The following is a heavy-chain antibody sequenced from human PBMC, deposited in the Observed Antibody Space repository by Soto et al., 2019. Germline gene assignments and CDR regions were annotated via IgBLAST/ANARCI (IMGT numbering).Heavy chain of an antibody. Sequence: EVPLVESGGGLVKPGGSLRLSCAASGFTFSNAWMTWVRQAPGKGLEWVGRIESKTDGGAIDYAAPLNGRFTMSRDDSKNTLYLQMNSLKTEDTAMYYCTTPGLYTSSYYKAFHIWGQGTMVTISS. CDR1: GFTFSNAW. V-gene: IGHV3-15*04. CDR3: TTPGLYTSSYYKAFHI. D-gene: IGHD6-13*01. J-gene: IGHJ3*02. CDR2: IESKTDGGAI.